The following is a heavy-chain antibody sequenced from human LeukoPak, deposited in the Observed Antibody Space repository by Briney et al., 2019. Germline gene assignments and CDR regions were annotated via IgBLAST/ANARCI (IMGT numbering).Heavy chain of an antibody. V-gene: IGHV3-21*01. CDR3: ARDDNAYCSGGSCSYFQH. D-gene: IGHD2-15*01. CDR2: ISTSSSYI. J-gene: IGHJ1*01. CDR1: GFTFSTYS. Sequence: PGGSLRLSCSASGFTFSTYSMNWVRQAPGKGLEWVSSISTSSSYIYYADSVRGRFTISRDNAKNSLYLQMNSLRAEDTAVYYCARDDNAYCSGGSCSYFQHWGQGTLVTVSS.